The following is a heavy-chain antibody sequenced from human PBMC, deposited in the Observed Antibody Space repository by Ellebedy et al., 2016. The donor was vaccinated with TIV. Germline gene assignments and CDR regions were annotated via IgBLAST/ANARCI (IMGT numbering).Heavy chain of an antibody. CDR3: ARDGSYGDYLSPTHAFTG. CDR2: INQDGRGK. V-gene: IGHV3-7*01. CDR1: GFTFSSYW. Sequence: GESLKISCAASGFTFSSYWMSWVRQAPGKGLEWVANINQDGRGKYYVDSVKGRFTISRDNAKNSLYLQMNSLRVEDTAVYYCARDGSYGDYLSPTHAFTGWGQGTMITVSS. J-gene: IGHJ3*01. D-gene: IGHD4-17*01.